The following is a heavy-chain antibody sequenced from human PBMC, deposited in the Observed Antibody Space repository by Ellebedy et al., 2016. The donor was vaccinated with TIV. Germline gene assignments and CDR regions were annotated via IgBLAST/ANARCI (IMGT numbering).Heavy chain of an antibody. J-gene: IGHJ3*02. Sequence: GESLKISXAASGFTFSSYGMHWVRQAPGKGLEWVAVIWYDGSNKYYADSVKGRFTISRDNSKNTLYLQMNSLRAEDTALYYCAKDHRFGELLSGWDAFDIWGQGTMVTVSS. CDR3: AKDHRFGELLSGWDAFDI. D-gene: IGHD3-10*01. V-gene: IGHV3-30*02. CDR2: IWYDGSNK. CDR1: GFTFSSYG.